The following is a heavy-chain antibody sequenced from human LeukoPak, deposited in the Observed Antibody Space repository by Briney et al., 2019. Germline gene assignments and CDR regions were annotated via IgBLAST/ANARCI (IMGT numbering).Heavy chain of an antibody. CDR3: ARGSDDFWSGYCDY. J-gene: IGHJ4*02. D-gene: IGHD3-3*01. V-gene: IGHV1-18*01. CDR2: ISAYNGNT. Sequence: ASVKVSCKASGHTFTSYGISWVRQAPGQGLEWMGWISAYNGNTNYAQKLQGRVTMTTDTSTSTAYMELRSLRSDDTAVYYCARGSDDFWSGYCDYWGQGTLVTVSS. CDR1: GHTFTSYG.